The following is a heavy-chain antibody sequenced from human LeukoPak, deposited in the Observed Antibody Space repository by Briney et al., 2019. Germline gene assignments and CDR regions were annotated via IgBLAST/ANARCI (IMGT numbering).Heavy chain of an antibody. V-gene: IGHV4-39*07. CDR3: ARFKQLGRSFDS. CDR2: IYYSGTT. Sequence: SETLSLTCTVSGGSIGKTSYYWGWIRQPPGKGLEWIGNIYYSGTTYYNPSLKSRVTISVDTSKNQFSLTLNTVTAADTAVYFCARFKQLGRSFDSWGLGSLVTVSS. CDR1: GGSIGKTSYY. D-gene: IGHD1-1*01. J-gene: IGHJ4*02.